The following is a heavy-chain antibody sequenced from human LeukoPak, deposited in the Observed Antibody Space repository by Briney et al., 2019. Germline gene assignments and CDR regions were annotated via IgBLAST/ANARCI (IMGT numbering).Heavy chain of an antibody. CDR1: GGSFSGYY. Sequence: SETLSLTCAVYGGSFSGYYWSWIRQPPGKGLEWIGYIYYSGSTNYNPSLKSRVTISVDTSKNQFSLKLSSVTAADTAVYYCARSTYYYDSSGYYYLGGFDYWGQGTLVTVSS. V-gene: IGHV4-59*08. D-gene: IGHD3-22*01. CDR2: IYYSGST. CDR3: ARSTYYYDSSGYYYLGGFDY. J-gene: IGHJ4*02.